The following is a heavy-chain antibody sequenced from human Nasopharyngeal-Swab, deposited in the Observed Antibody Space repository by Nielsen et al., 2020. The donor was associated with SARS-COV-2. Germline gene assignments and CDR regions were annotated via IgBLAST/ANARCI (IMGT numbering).Heavy chain of an antibody. J-gene: IGHJ4*02. CDR3: ARDAPAHYGAFY. CDR2: IAHDASNE. CDR1: GFTFSSFF. V-gene: IGHV3-30*03. Sequence: GGSLRLSCAASGFTFSSFFMHCVLHSPCKGLSWVAFIAHDASNEYYGDSVKGRFSISRDSSKNTLYLQMDSLRGEDTSVYYCARDAPAHYGAFYWGRGTLVTVSS. D-gene: IGHD4-17*01.